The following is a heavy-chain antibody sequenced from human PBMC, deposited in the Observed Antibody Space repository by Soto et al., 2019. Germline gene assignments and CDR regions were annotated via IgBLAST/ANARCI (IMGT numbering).Heavy chain of an antibody. CDR1: GYTFTTYA. CDR3: ARSFKAAGWSDP. CDR2: INAGNGNT. V-gene: IGHV1-3*01. D-gene: IGHD2-15*01. Sequence: QVQLVQSGPEVKKPGASVKVSCKASGYTFTTYAIHWVRQAPGQGLEWMGWINAGNGNTEFSERFRGRVTITRDTSASTAHMELTGLTSEDTAVYYCARSFKAAGWSDPWGQGTLVTVSS. J-gene: IGHJ5*02.